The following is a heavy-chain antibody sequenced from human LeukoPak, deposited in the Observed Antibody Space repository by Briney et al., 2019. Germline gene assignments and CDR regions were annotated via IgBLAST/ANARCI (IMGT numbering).Heavy chain of an antibody. D-gene: IGHD1-26*01. CDR2: IRSKAYGGTT. CDR3: TRGGSGSYYQLDY. CDR1: GFTFGDYA. Sequence: KSGGSLRLSCTASGFTFGDYAMSWFRQAPGKGLEWVGFIRSKAYGGTTEYAASVKGRFTISRDDSKSIAYLQMNSLKTEVTAVYYCTRGGSGSYYQLDYWGQGTLVTVSS. J-gene: IGHJ4*02. V-gene: IGHV3-49*05.